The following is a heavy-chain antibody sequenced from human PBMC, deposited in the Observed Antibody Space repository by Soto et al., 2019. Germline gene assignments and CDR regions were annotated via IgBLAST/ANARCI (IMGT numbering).Heavy chain of an antibody. V-gene: IGHV4-4*07. J-gene: IGHJ4*02. Sequence: QVQLQESGPGLVRPSETLSLTCTVSGDSLRTYYWSWIRQPAGERLEWIGRIHDTGSTNYNPSLKRRVTMSVDTSKNQFSLWVNSVTAADTAVYYCARESVSGTYRFDSWGQGTLVTVSS. CDR3: ARESVSGTYRFDS. CDR1: GDSLRTYY. CDR2: IHDTGST. D-gene: IGHD3-16*02.